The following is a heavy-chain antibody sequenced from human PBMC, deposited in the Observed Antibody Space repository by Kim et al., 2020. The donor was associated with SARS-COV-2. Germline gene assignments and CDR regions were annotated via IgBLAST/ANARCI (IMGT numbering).Heavy chain of an antibody. CDR1: GFTFSSYG. CDR3: IARYYYGMDV. CDR2: ISYDGSNK. J-gene: IGHJ6*02. D-gene: IGHD2-21*01. V-gene: IGHV3-30*03. Sequence: GGSLRLSCAASGFTFSSYGMHWVHQAPGKGLEWVAVISYDGSNKYYADSVKGRFTISRDNSKNTLYLQMNSLRAEDTAVYYCIARYYYGMDVWGQGTTVTVSS.